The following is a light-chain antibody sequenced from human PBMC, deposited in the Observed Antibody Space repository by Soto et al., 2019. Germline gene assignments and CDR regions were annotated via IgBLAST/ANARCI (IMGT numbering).Light chain of an antibody. CDR2: DAS. CDR3: QQYGSSQIT. CDR1: QSVSSY. V-gene: IGKV3-11*01. Sequence: EIMLTHSLATLSLSPGERDTLXCMASQSVSSYLAWYQQKPGQAPRLLIYDASNRATGIPARFSGSGSGTDFTLTISRLEPEDFAVYYCQQYGSSQITFGQGTRLEN. J-gene: IGKJ5*01.